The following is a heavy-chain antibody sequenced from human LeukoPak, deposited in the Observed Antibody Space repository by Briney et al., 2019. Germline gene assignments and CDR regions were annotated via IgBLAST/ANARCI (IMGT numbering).Heavy chain of an antibody. D-gene: IGHD1-26*01. CDR3: ARDLVAGAIGD. J-gene: IGHJ4*02. Sequence: GGSLRLSCAASGFTVSNNYMSWVRQAPGKGLEWVSVIYSDGSTYYADSVKGRFTISRHNSKNTLSLQMNSLRAEDTAVYYCARDLVAGAIGDWGQGTLVTVSS. V-gene: IGHV3-53*04. CDR2: IYSDGST. CDR1: GFTVSNNY.